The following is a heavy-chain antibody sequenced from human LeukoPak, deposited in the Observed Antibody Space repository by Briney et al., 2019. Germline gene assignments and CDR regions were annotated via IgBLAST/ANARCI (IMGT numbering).Heavy chain of an antibody. Sequence: GGSLRLSCAASGFSFNKAWMSWFRQAPGKGLEWVGFIRSKAYGGTTEYAASVKGRFTISRDDSKSIAYLQMNSLKTEDTAVYYCTRGVEVVTYWGQGTLVTVSS. J-gene: IGHJ4*02. CDR2: IRSKAYGGTT. V-gene: IGHV3-49*03. CDR1: GFSFNKAW. D-gene: IGHD2-15*01. CDR3: TRGVEVVTY.